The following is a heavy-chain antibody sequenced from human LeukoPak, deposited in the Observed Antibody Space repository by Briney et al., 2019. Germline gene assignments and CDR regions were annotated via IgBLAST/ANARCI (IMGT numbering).Heavy chain of an antibody. CDR3: ARDPHYDSSGYDQIDY. D-gene: IGHD3-22*01. CDR1: GGTFSSYA. V-gene: IGHV1-69*04. CDR2: IIPILGIA. Sequence: SVKVSCKASGGTFSSYAISWVRQAPGQGLEWMGRIIPILGIANYAQKFQGRVTITADKSTSTAYMELSSLRSEDTAVYYCARDPHYDSSGYDQIDYWGQGTLVTVSS. J-gene: IGHJ4*02.